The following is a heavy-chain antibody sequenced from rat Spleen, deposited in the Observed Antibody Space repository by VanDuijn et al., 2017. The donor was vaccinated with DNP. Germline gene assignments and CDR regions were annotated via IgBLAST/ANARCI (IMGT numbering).Heavy chain of an antibody. CDR3: ARHRTTSPYYYFMDA. D-gene: IGHD1-10*01. CDR2: LSYNGGTP. CDR1: GFTFSDYY. J-gene: IGHJ4*01. Sequence: EVLLVESDGGLVQPGRSLKLSCAVSGFTFSDYYMAWVRQAPAKGLEWVATLSYNGGTPYYRDSVKGRFTISRDNAQSTLYLQMDSLRSEDTATYYCARHRTTSPYYYFMDAWGQGASVTVSS. V-gene: IGHV5-7*01.